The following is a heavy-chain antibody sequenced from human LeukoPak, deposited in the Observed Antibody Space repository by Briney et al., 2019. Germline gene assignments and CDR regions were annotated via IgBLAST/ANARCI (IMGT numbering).Heavy chain of an antibody. J-gene: IGHJ3*02. V-gene: IGHV3-21*01. Sequence: GGSLRLSCAASGFTFSSYSMNWVRQAPGKGLEWVSSISSSSSYIYYADSVKGRFTISRDNAKNSLYLQMNSLRAEDTAVYYCARAYTGLNDAFDIWGQGTMVTVSS. D-gene: IGHD2-21*01. CDR2: ISSSSSYI. CDR1: GFTFSSYS. CDR3: ARAYTGLNDAFDI.